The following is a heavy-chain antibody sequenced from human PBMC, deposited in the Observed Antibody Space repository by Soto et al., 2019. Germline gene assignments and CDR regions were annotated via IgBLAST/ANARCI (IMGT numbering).Heavy chain of an antibody. CDR3: ATEKTFWGDPTEAFDI. CDR1: GFTFSSYS. CDR2: ISSSSSYI. J-gene: IGHJ3*02. V-gene: IGHV3-21*01. Sequence: GGSLRLSCAASGFTFSSYSMNWVRQAPGKGLEWVSSISSSSSYIYYADSVKGRFTISRDNAKNSLYLQMNSLRAEDTAVYYCATEKTFWGDPTEAFDIWGQGTMVTVSS. D-gene: IGHD3-3*01.